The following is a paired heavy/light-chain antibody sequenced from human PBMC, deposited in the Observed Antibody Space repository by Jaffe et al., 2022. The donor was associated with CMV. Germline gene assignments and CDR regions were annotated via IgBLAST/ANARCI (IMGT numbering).Heavy chain of an antibody. Sequence: EVQLVESGGGLVQPGGSLRLSCGASGFTFDTYWMSWVRQAPGKGLEWLANINQHGSVKYYVDSVKGRFTLSRDNDKNSLYLQMNSLRADDTALYYCVRGVPSHYDFWTGNYTTYYAMDVWGQGTTVTVSS. CDR2: INQHGSVK. V-gene: IGHV3-7*04. CDR1: GFTFDTYW. J-gene: IGHJ6*02. CDR3: VRGVPSHYDFWTGNYTTYYAMDV. D-gene: IGHD3-3*01.
Light chain of an antibody. CDR1: TGGVTSSHY. J-gene: IGLJ3*02. CDR3: LLSYSGAPV. Sequence: QAVVTQEPSLTVSPGGTVTLTCGSSTGGVTSSHYPYWFQQKPGQAPRTLIYDTSSRQSWTPARFSGSLLGGKAALTLSGAQPEDEADYYCLLSYSGAPVFGGGTKLTVL. CDR2: DTS. V-gene: IGLV7-46*01.